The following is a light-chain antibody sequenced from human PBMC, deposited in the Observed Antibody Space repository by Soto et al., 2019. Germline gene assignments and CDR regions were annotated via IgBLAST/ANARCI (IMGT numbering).Light chain of an antibody. Sequence: EIVLTQSPGTLSLSPGERATLSCRASQSVSNNYLAWYQQKPGQAPRLFIYGASSRATGIPDRFSGSGSGTDFTLTISRLEPEDFAVYYCQQYGSSPITFGHGTRRRL. J-gene: IGKJ5*01. CDR2: GAS. CDR1: QSVSNNY. V-gene: IGKV3-20*01. CDR3: QQYGSSPIT.